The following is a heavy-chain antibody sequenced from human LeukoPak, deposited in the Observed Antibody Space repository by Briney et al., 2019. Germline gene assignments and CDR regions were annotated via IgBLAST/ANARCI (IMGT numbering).Heavy chain of an antibody. CDR2: IYYSGST. CDR3: ASRLDSSGYYDY. D-gene: IGHD3-22*01. Sequence: SETLSLTCTVSGGSISSSSYYWGWIRQPPGKGLEWIGSIYYSGSTYYNPSLKSRVTISVDTSKNQFSLKLNSVTAADTAVYYCASRLDSSGYYDYWGQGTLVTVSS. CDR1: GGSISSSSYY. V-gene: IGHV4-39*01. J-gene: IGHJ4*02.